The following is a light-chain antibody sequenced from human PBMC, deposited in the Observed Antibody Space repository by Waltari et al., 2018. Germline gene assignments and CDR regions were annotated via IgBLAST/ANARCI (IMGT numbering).Light chain of an antibody. CDR3: QKYGSLPAT. V-gene: IGKV3-20*01. CDR2: YAS. J-gene: IGKJ1*01. Sequence: EIMLTQSPGTLFLSPGERATLSCRASQSISKYLAWYQQKPGQAPSLLIYYASSSATGIPDRFSGSGSGTDFSLSISRLEPEDFAVYYCQKYGSLPATFGQGTKVEIK. CDR1: QSISKY.